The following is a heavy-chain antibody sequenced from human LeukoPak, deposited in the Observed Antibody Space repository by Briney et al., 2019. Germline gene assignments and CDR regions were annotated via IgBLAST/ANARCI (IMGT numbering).Heavy chain of an antibody. V-gene: IGHV4-34*01. CDR3: ARRRSSTSWIPHNWFDP. D-gene: IGHD2-2*01. CDR2: INHSGST. J-gene: IGHJ5*02. Sequence: SETLSLTCAVYGGSFSGYYWSWIRQPPGKGLEWIGEINHSGSTNYNPSLKSRVTISVDTSKNQFSLKLSSVTAADTAVYYCARRRSSTSWIPHNWFDPWGQGTLVTVSS. CDR1: GGSFSGYY.